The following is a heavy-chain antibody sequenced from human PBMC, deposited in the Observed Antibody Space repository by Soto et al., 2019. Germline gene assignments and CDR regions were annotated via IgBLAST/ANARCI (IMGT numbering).Heavy chain of an antibody. CDR3: ARVEHYDFWSGQPNWFDP. CDR2: LIPIFGTA. D-gene: IGHD3-3*01. CDR1: GGTFSSYA. J-gene: IGHJ5*02. V-gene: IGHV1-69*01. Sequence: QVQLVQSGAEVKKPGSSVKVSCKASGGTFSSYAISWVRQAPGQGLEWMGGLIPIFGTANYAQKFQGRVTITADESTSTAYMELSSLRSEDTAVYYCARVEHYDFWSGQPNWFDPWGQGTLVTVSS.